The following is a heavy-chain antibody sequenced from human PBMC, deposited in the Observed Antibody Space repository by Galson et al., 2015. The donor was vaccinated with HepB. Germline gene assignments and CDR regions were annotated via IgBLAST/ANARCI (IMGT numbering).Heavy chain of an antibody. V-gene: IGHV3-30*04. CDR1: GFTFSSYA. CDR2: ISYDGSSK. D-gene: IGHD3-10*01. CDR3: ARSAELLSSSKAMVRDDNIDY. J-gene: IGHJ4*02. Sequence: SLRLSCAASGFTFSSYAMHWVRQAPGKGLEWVAVISYDGSSKYYADSVKGRFTISRDNSKNTLYLQMNSLRAEDTAVYYCARSAELLSSSKAMVRDDNIDYWGQGTLVTVSS.